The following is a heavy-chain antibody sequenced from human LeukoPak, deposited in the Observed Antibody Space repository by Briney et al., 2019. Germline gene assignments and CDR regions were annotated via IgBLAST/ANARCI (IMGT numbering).Heavy chain of an antibody. Sequence: GGFLRLSCAASGFIFSDYYMSWIRQAPGKGLEWVSYISSSGSIIKYADSVKGRFTIPRDNARKSLYLQMNSLGAEDTAVYYCARLIASLGNWFDPWGQGTLVTVSS. CDR2: ISSSGSII. J-gene: IGHJ5*02. D-gene: IGHD6-6*01. V-gene: IGHV3-11*01. CDR3: ARLIASLGNWFDP. CDR1: GFIFSDYY.